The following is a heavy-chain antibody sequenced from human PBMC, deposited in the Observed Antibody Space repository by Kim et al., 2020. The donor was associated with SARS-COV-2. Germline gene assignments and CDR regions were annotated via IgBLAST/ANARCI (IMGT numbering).Heavy chain of an antibody. V-gene: IGHV3-21*01. CDR3: ARDRVGVTRGWFDP. CDR2: ISSSSGYI. CDR1: GFTFSSYS. J-gene: IGHJ5*02. D-gene: IGHD1-26*01. Sequence: GGSLRLSCAASGFTFSSYSMNWVRQAPGKGLEWVSSISSSSGYIYYADSVKGRFTISRDNAKNSLYLQMNSLRAEDTAVYYCARDRVGVTRGWFDPWGQGTLVTVSS.